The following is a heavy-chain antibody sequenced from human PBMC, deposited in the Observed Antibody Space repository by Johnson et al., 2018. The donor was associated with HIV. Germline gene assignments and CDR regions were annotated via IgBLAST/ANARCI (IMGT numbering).Heavy chain of an antibody. D-gene: IGHD5-12*01. CDR3: AKDRFSGYAFYGAFDI. CDR2: ISGSGGST. V-gene: IGHV3-23*04. Sequence: VQLVESGGGLVQPGGSLRLSCAASGFTFSSYAMSWVRQAPGKGLEWVSAISGSGGSTYYADSVKGRFTISRDNSKNTLYLQMNSLRAEDTAVYYCAKDRFSGYAFYGAFDIWGQGTMVTVSS. J-gene: IGHJ3*02. CDR1: GFTFSSYA.